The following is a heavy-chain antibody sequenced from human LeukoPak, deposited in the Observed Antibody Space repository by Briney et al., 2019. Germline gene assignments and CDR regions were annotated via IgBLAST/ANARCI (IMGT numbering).Heavy chain of an antibody. CDR2: ISGSGGTT. V-gene: IGHV3-23*01. D-gene: IGHD5-12*01. J-gene: IGHJ4*02. CDR3: AREVAQFDY. CDR1: GFTFSSFA. Sequence: GGSLRLSRAVSGFTFSSFALSWVRQAPGKGLEWVSAISGSGGTTHYADSVKGRFTISRDNSKNTLYMQMNSLRAEDTAVYYCAREVAQFDYWGQGTLVTVSS.